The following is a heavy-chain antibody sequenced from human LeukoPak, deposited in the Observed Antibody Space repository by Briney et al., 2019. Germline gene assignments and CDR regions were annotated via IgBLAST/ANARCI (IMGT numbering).Heavy chain of an antibody. D-gene: IGHD1-26*01. CDR1: GYSFTTYW. CDR2: IYPGVSDT. J-gene: IGHJ4*02. V-gene: IGHV5-51*01. Sequence: GESLKISCKGSGYSFTTYWIAWVRQMPGKGLERMGIIYPGVSDTRYSPSFQGQVTISADKSISTAYLQWSSLKASDTAMFYCARGYIGSYYDYWGQGTLVTVSS. CDR3: ARGYIGSYYDY.